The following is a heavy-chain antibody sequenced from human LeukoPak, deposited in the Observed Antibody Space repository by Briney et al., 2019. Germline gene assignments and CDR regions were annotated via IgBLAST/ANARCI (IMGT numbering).Heavy chain of an antibody. Sequence: GGFLRLSCAASGFTFSSYAMNWVRQAPGKGLEWVSSISSSSSYIYYADSVKGRFTISRDNAKNSLYLQMNSLRAEDTAVYYCARDRSGSYGYWGQGTLVTVSS. J-gene: IGHJ4*02. V-gene: IGHV3-21*01. CDR1: GFTFSSYA. D-gene: IGHD1-26*01. CDR3: ARDRSGSYGY. CDR2: ISSSSSYI.